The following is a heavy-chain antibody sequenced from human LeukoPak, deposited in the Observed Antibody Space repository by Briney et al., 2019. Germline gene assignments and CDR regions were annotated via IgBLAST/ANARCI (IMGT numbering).Heavy chain of an antibody. CDR3: ARLKLGWVAAAGTGGMDV. D-gene: IGHD6-13*01. V-gene: IGHV4-39*01. J-gene: IGHJ6*02. CDR1: GGSTSSSRYS. CDR2: IYYSGST. Sequence: SETLSLTCTVSGGSTSSSRYSWGWIRQPPGKGLEWIGTIYYSGSTYYNPSLKSRVTISVDTSKNQFSLKLSSVTAADTAVYYCARLKLGWVAAAGTGGMDVWGQGTTVTVSS.